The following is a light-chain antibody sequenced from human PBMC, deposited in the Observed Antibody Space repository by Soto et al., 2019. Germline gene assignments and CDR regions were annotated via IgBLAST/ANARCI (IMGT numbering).Light chain of an antibody. CDR3: QQANSFPPWT. CDR2: AAS. CDR1: QGISSW. J-gene: IGKJ1*01. V-gene: IGKV1-12*01. Sequence: DIQMTQSPSSVSASVGDRVTITCRASQGISSWFAWYQQKPGKAPKLLIYAASTLQSGVPSRFSGSGSGTDFTLTISSLQPEDYATYYCQQANSFPPWTFGQGTKVEIK.